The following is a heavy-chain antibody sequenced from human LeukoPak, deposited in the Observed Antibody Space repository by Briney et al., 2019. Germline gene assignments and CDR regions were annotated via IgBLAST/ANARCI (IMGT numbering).Heavy chain of an antibody. V-gene: IGHV4-59*01. CDR3: ARSPDVDIVPGRDY. Sequence: SETLSLTCTVSGGSISSYYWSWIRQPPGKGLEWIGYIYYSGSTNYNPSLKSRVTISVDTSKNQFSLKLSSVTAADTAVNYCARSPDVDIVPGRDYWGQGTLVTVSS. CDR2: IYYSGST. D-gene: IGHD5-12*01. J-gene: IGHJ4*02. CDR1: GGSISSYY.